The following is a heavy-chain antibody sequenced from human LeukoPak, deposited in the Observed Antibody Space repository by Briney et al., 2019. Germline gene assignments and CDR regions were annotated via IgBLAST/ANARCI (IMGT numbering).Heavy chain of an antibody. CDR1: GGSFSGYY. V-gene: IGHV4-34*01. CDR2: INHSGST. J-gene: IGHJ4*02. Sequence: SSETLSLTCADYGGSFSGYYWSWIRQPPGKGLEWIGEINHSGSTNYKPSLKSRVTVSIDTSKNQFSLKLSSVTAADTAVYYCARRCSGGSCYNYWGQGTLVTVSS. D-gene: IGHD2-15*01. CDR3: ARRCSGGSCYNY.